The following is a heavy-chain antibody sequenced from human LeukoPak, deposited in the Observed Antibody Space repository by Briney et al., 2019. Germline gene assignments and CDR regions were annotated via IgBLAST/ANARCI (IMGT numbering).Heavy chain of an antibody. Sequence: GASVKVSCKASGGTFSSYAISWVRQAPGQGLEWMGGIIPIFGTANYAQKFQGRVTITADESTSTAYMELSSLRSEDTAVYYCARDRLEDIVVVPAAPKNYYYYMDVWGKGTTVTVSS. CDR2: IIPIFGTA. D-gene: IGHD2-2*01. V-gene: IGHV1-69*13. CDR1: GGTFSSYA. CDR3: ARDRLEDIVVVPAAPKNYYYYMDV. J-gene: IGHJ6*03.